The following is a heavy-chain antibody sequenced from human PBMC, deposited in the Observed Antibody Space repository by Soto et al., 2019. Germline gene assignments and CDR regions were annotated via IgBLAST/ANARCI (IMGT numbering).Heavy chain of an antibody. CDR2: ISYDGSNK. CDR3: ARVGDVDGMDV. J-gene: IGHJ6*02. CDR1: GFTFSSYA. D-gene: IGHD3-16*01. V-gene: IGHV3-30-3*01. Sequence: ESGGGVVQPGRSLSLSCAASGFTFSSYAMHWVRQAPGKGLEWVAVISYDGSNKYYADSVKGRFTISRDNSKNTLYLQMNSLRAEDTAVYYCARVGDVDGMDVWGQGTTVTVSS.